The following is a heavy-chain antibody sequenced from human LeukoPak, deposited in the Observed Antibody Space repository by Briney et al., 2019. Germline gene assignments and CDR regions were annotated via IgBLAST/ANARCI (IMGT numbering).Heavy chain of an antibody. CDR1: GGTFSSYA. D-gene: IGHD3-22*01. Sequence: ASVKVSCKASGGTFSSYAISWVRQAPGQGLEWMGGIIPIFGTANYAQKFQGRVTITADKSTSTAYMELSSLRSEDTALYYCARDILYDSSGYYLDYWGQGTLVTVSS. J-gene: IGHJ4*02. CDR2: IIPIFGTA. V-gene: IGHV1-69*06. CDR3: ARDILYDSSGYYLDY.